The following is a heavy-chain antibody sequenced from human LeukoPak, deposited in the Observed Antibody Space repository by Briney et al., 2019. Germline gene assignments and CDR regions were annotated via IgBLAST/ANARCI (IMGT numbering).Heavy chain of an antibody. CDR1: GFTFSSYW. V-gene: IGHV3-74*01. J-gene: IGHJ4*02. CDR3: ARQQLVRWTDY. Sequence: GGSLRLSRAASGFTFSSYWMHWVRQAPGKGLVWVSRINSDGSSTTYADSVKGRFTISRDNAKNTLYLQMNSLRAEDTAMYYCARQQLVRWTDYWGQGTLVTVSS. D-gene: IGHD6-13*01. CDR2: INSDGSST.